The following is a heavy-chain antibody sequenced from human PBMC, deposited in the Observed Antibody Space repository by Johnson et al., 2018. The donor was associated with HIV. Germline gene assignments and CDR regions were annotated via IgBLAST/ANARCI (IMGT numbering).Heavy chain of an antibody. D-gene: IGHD3-22*01. J-gene: IGHJ3*01. V-gene: IGHV3-7*01. Sequence: VQLVESGGGLVQPGGSLRLSCAASGFSISTYWMSWVRQAPGKGLEWLANINQDGSEMYYVDSVKGRFTISRDNAKNSLFLQMNSLRAEDTAVYYCARGGFTMIVVAYWGQWTMVTVSS. CDR3: ARGGFTMIVVAY. CDR2: INQDGSEM. CDR1: GFSISTYW.